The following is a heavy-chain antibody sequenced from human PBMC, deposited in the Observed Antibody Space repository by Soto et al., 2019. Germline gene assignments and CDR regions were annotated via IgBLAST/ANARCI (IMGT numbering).Heavy chain of an antibody. CDR2: ISAYNGNT. V-gene: IGHV1-18*01. CDR3: ARDLGGSYYAPVDY. D-gene: IGHD1-26*01. J-gene: IGHJ4*02. Sequence: QVQLVQSGAEVKKPGASVKVSCKASGYTFTSYGISWVRQAPGQGLEWMGWISAYNGNTKYAQKLSGRVATTTDTSTSTAYMELRSLRSDDTAVYYCARDLGGSYYAPVDYWGQGTLVTVSS. CDR1: GYTFTSYG.